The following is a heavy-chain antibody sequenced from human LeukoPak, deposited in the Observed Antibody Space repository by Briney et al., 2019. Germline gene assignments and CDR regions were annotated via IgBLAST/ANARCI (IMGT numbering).Heavy chain of an antibody. CDR1: GFTVSSNY. CDR2: IYSGGST. V-gene: IGHV3-53*01. Sequence: GGSLRHSCAASGFTVSSNYMSWVRQAPGKGLEWVSVIYSGGSTYYADSVKGRFTISRDNSKNTLYLQMNDLRPDDTAIYYCAKRNTMVRGGPCFDYWGQGTLVTVSS. D-gene: IGHD3-10*01. CDR3: AKRNTMVRGGPCFDY. J-gene: IGHJ4*02.